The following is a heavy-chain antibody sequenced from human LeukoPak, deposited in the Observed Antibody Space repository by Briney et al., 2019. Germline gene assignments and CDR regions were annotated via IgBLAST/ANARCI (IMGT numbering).Heavy chain of an antibody. CDR1: GGSISSYY. J-gene: IGHJ5*02. Sequence: SETLSLTCTVPGGSISSYYWSWIRKPAGKGLEWIGRIYTSGSTYYNPSLKNRVTMSVDTSKNQFSLKLSSVTAADTAVYYCAKLAAAGLYNWFDPWGQGILVTVSS. V-gene: IGHV4-4*07. CDR3: AKLAAAGLYNWFDP. CDR2: IYTSGST. D-gene: IGHD6-13*01.